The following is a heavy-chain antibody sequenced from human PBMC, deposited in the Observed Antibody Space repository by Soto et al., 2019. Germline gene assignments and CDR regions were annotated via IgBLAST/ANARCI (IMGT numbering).Heavy chain of an antibody. CDR3: APNSGYDYNWFDP. CDR1: GFTFSSYE. V-gene: IGHV3-48*03. CDR2: ISSSGSTI. Sequence: LRLSCAASGFTFSSYEMNWVRQAPGKGLEWVSYISSSGSTIYYADSVKGRFTISRDNAKNSLYLQMNSLRAEDTAVYYCAPNSGYDYNWFDPWGQGTLVTVSS. J-gene: IGHJ5*02. D-gene: IGHD5-12*01.